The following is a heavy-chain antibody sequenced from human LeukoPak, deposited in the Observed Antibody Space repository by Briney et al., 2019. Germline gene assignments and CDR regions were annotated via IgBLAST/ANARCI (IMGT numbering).Heavy chain of an antibody. CDR1: GGSISSSSYY. CDR3: ARGSAYYDSSGYYYETFNWFDP. D-gene: IGHD3-22*01. V-gene: IGHV4-39*01. J-gene: IGHJ5*02. CDR2: IYYSGST. Sequence: PSETLSLTCTVSGGSISSSSYYWGWIRQPPGKGLEWIGGIYYSGSTYYNPSLKSRVTISVDTSKNQFSLKLSSVTAADTAVYYCARGSAYYDSSGYYYETFNWFDPWGQGTLVTVSS.